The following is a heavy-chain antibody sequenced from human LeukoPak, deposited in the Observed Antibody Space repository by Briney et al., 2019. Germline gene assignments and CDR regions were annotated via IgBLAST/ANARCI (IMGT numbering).Heavy chain of an antibody. CDR1: GGSISSGGYY. Sequence: SSETLSLTCTVSGGSISSGGYYWSWIRQHPGKGLEWIGYIYYSGSTYYNPSLKSRVTISADTSKNQFSLKVSSVTAADTGVYYCARAGYSYGSIVFDYWGQGTLVTVSS. D-gene: IGHD5-18*01. V-gene: IGHV4-61*08. J-gene: IGHJ4*02. CDR2: IYYSGST. CDR3: ARAGYSYGSIVFDY.